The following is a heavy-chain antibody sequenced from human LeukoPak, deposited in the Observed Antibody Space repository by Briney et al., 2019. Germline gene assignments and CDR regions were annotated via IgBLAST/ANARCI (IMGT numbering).Heavy chain of an antibody. CDR2: IKEDRNVK. CDR3: AAGRGDY. D-gene: IGHD1-26*01. CDR1: GFTFSSYW. V-gene: IGHV3-7*01. J-gene: IGHJ4*02. Sequence: PGGSLRLSCAPSGFTFSSYWMSWARQAPGKGLEWVAIIKEDRNVKYYVDSVKGRLTISRDNAENSLYLQMNSLRAEDTAVYYCAAGRGDYWGQGALVTVSS.